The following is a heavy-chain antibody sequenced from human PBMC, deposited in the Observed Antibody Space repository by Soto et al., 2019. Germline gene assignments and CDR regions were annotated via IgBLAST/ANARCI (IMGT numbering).Heavy chain of an antibody. CDR3: STDIGIYGLDV. D-gene: IGHD1-26*01. J-gene: IGHJ6*02. CDR1: GLSFTSAW. CDR2: IKSKTDGGTA. V-gene: IGHV3-15*01. Sequence: EGKLVESGGGFVKPGGSLRLSCVASGLSFTSAWMTWVRQAPGKGPEWVGRIKSKTDGGTAVYAAPVKGRFTISRDDSQNTVYLQMDSLKTEDTALYHCSTDIGIYGLDVWGQGTTVTVSS.